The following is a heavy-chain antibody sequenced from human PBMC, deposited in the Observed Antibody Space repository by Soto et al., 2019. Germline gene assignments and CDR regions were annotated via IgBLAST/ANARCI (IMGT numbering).Heavy chain of an antibody. CDR1: AYPFTSYY. V-gene: IGHV1-8*01. Sequence: ASVKLCCKASAYPFTSYYSNCVRRATGQGLEWMGWMNPNSGNTGYAQKFQGRVTMTRNTSISTAYMELSSLRSEDTAVYYRAREGYSSSSVGMDVWGQGTTVTVSS. J-gene: IGHJ6*01. CDR2: MNPNSGNT. CDR3: AREGYSSSSVGMDV. D-gene: IGHD6-6*01.